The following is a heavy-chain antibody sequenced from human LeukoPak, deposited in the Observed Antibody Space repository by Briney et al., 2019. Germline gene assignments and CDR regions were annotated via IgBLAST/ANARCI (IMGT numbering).Heavy chain of an antibody. CDR3: ARAPTYYYDSGPFDY. J-gene: IGHJ4*02. CDR1: GGTFSSYA. CDR2: IIPIFGTA. D-gene: IGHD3-22*01. V-gene: IGHV1-69*06. Sequence: SVKVSCKASGGTFSSYAISWVRQAPGQGLEWMGGIIPIFGTANYAQKFQGRVTITADKSTSTAYMELSSLRSGDTAVYYCARAPTYYYDSGPFDYWGQGTLVTVSS.